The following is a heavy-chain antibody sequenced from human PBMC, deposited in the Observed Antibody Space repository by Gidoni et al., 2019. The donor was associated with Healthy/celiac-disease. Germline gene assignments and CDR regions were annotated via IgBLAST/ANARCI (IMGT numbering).Heavy chain of an antibody. D-gene: IGHD6-13*01. CDR1: GFTFSSYG. CDR3: ARDLIAAAGDGMDV. CDR2: RWDDGSNK. Sequence: QVQLVESGGGVVQPGRSLRLSCAASGFTFSSYGMHWVRQAQGKGLEWVAVRWDDGSNKYYADSVKGRFTISRDNSKNTLYLQMNSLRAEDTAVYYCARDLIAAAGDGMDVWGQGTTVTVSS. J-gene: IGHJ6*02. V-gene: IGHV3-33*01.